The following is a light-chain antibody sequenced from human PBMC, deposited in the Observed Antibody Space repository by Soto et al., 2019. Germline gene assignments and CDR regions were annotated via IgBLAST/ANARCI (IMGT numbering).Light chain of an antibody. CDR3: QSYDTSLSGPVV. Sequence: QSVLTQPPSVSGAPGQRVTMSCTGSSSNIGAGCDVHWYQHLPGTAPKLLIYGNTNRPSGVPDRFSGSKSGTSASLAITGLQAEGEADYYCQSYDTSLSGPVVFGGGTKLTVL. V-gene: IGLV1-40*01. J-gene: IGLJ2*01. CDR1: SSNIGAGCD. CDR2: GNT.